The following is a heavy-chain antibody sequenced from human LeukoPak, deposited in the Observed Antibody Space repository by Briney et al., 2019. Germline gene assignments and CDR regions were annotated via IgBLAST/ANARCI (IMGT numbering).Heavy chain of an antibody. CDR3: ARVDIVATIGDY. D-gene: IGHD5-12*01. Sequence: PETLSLTCTVSGGSISSSSYYWGWIRQPPGKGLEWIGSIYYSGSTYYNPSLKSRVTISVDTSKNQFSLKLSSVTAADTAVYYCARVDIVATIGDYWGQGTLVTVSS. CDR2: IYYSGST. V-gene: IGHV4-39*07. CDR1: GGSISSSSYY. J-gene: IGHJ4*02.